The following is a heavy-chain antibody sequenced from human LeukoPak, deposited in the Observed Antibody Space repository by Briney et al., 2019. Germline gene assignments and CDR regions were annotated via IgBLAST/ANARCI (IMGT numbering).Heavy chain of an antibody. CDR1: GYTFTSYA. D-gene: IGHD6-19*01. Sequence: ASVKVSCKASGYTFTSYAMHWVRQPPGQRLEWMGWINAGNGNTKYSQKFQGRVTITRDTSASTAYMELSSLRSEDTAVYYCARGAGCSSGWYHIWGQGTMVTVSS. CDR2: INAGNGNT. J-gene: IGHJ3*02. V-gene: IGHV1-3*01. CDR3: ARGAGCSSGWYHI.